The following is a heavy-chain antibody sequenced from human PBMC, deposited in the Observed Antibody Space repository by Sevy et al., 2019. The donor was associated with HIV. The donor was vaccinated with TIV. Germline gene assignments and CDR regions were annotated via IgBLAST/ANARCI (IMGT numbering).Heavy chain of an antibody. CDR2: ITGDATST. CDR1: RFTFSNFW. Sequence: GGSLRLSCAVSRFTFSNFWMHWVRQAPGKGLVWVSRITGDATSTSYADSVKGRFTISRDNAKNTLYLQMNSLRVEDTAVYYCTRYYRYYGFLGWGQGALVTVSS. CDR3: TRYYRYYGFLG. D-gene: IGHD3-10*01. V-gene: IGHV3-74*01. J-gene: IGHJ4*01.